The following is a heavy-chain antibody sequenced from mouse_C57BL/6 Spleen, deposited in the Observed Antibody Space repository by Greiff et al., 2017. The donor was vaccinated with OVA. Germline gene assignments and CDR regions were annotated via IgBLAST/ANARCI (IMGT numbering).Heavy chain of an antibody. J-gene: IGHJ2*01. CDR2: INPNNGGT. CDR3: ASHDYGSRDYFDY. D-gene: IGHD1-1*01. Sequence: EVQLQQSGPELVKPGASVKISCKASGYTFTDYYMNWVKQSHGKSLEWIGDINPNNGGTSYNQKFKGKATLTVDKSSSTAYMELRSLTSEDSAVYYCASHDYGSRDYFDYWGQGTTLTVSS. CDR1: GYTFTDYY. V-gene: IGHV1-26*01.